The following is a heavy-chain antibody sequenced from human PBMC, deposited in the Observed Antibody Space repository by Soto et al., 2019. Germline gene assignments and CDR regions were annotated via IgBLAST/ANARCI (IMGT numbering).Heavy chain of an antibody. CDR3: AKELLLSSQDYYGMDV. CDR1: GFTFNSYG. D-gene: IGHD2-2*01. Sequence: GGSLRLSCAASGFTFNSYGMHWVRQAPGKGLEWVAVISYDGSNKYYADSVKGRFTISRDNSKNTLYLQMNSLRAEDTAVYYCAKELLLSSQDYYGMDVWGQGTTVTVSS. J-gene: IGHJ6*02. CDR2: ISYDGSNK. V-gene: IGHV3-30*18.